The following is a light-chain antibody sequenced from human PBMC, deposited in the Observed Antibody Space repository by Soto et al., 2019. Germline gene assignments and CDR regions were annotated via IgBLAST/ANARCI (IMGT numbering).Light chain of an antibody. CDR2: STN. Sequence: QTVVTQEPSFSESPGGTVTLTCGLSSGSVSTSYYPSWYQQTPGQAPRTLIYSTNTRSSGVPDRFSGSILGNKAALTITGAQADDESDYYCVLYMGSGLRVFGGGTKLTVL. CDR1: SGSVSTSYY. J-gene: IGLJ2*01. CDR3: VLYMGSGLRV. V-gene: IGLV8-61*01.